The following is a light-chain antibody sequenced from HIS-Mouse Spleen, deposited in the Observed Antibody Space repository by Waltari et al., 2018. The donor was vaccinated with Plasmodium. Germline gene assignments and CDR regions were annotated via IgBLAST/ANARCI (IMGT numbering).Light chain of an antibody. Sequence: DIQMTPSPSSLSASVGDRVTITCQASQDISNYLNWYQQKPGKASKLLIYDASNLETGVPSRFSGSGSGTDFTFTISSLQPEDIATYYCQQYDNLPYTFGQGTKLEIK. J-gene: IGKJ2*01. V-gene: IGKV1-33*01. CDR1: QDISNY. CDR2: DAS. CDR3: QQYDNLPYT.